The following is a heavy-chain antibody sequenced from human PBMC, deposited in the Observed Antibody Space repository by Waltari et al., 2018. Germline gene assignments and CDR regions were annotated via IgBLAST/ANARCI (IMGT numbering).Heavy chain of an antibody. CDR1: GFTFSSYA. CDR3: AKALWGSYRPDY. CDR2: ISGSGGST. V-gene: IGHV3-23*01. J-gene: IGHJ4*02. D-gene: IGHD3-16*02. Sequence: EVQLLESGGGLVQPGGSLRLSCAASGFTFSSYAMSWVSQAPGKGLEWVSAISGSGGSTYYADSVKGRFTISRDNSKNTLYLQMNSLRAEDTAVYYCAKALWGSYRPDYWGQGTLVTVSS.